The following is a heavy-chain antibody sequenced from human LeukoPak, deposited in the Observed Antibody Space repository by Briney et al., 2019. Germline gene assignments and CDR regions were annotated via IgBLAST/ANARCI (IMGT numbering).Heavy chain of an antibody. CDR1: GFTFSSYS. CDR2: ISSSSSYI. J-gene: IGHJ5*02. Sequence: GGSLRLSCAASGFTFSSYSMNWVRQAPGKGLEWVSSISSSSSYIYYADSVKGRLTISRDNAKNSLYLQMNSLRAEDTAVYYCARDREYCSSTSCYNWFDPWGQGTLVTVSS. D-gene: IGHD2-2*01. V-gene: IGHV3-21*01. CDR3: ARDREYCSSTSCYNWFDP.